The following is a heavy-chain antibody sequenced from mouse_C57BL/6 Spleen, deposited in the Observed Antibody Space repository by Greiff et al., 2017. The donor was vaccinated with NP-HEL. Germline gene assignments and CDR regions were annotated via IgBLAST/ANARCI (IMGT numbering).Heavy chain of an antibody. CDR3: ARRGYYGSSYFDY. V-gene: IGHV1-19*01. J-gene: IGHJ2*01. Sequence: VQLQQSGPVLVKPGASVKMSCKASGYTFTDYYMNWVKQSHGKSLEWIGVIHPYNGGTSYNQKFKGKATLTVDKSSSTAYMELNSLTSEDSAVYYCARRGYYGSSYFDYWGQGTTLTVSS. D-gene: IGHD1-1*01. CDR1: GYTFTDYY. CDR2: IHPYNGGT.